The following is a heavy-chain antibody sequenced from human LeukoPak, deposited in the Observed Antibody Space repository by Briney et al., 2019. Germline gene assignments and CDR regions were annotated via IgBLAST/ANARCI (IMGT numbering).Heavy chain of an antibody. CDR3: ARDQGGYYGSGSYYTGDY. V-gene: IGHV4-59*11. Sequence: PSETLSLTCSVSGGSIRSHYWSWIRQSPGKGLEWIGYIFHRGSTNYNPSLKSRVTISLDTSKNQLSLKVSSVTAADTAVYYCARDQGGYYGSGSYYTGDYWGQGTLVTVSS. CDR1: GGSIRSHY. J-gene: IGHJ4*02. D-gene: IGHD3-10*01. CDR2: IFHRGST.